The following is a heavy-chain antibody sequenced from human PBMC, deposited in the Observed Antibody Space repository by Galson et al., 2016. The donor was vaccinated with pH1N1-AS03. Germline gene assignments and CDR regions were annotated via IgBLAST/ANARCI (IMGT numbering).Heavy chain of an antibody. Sequence: SVKVSCKASGYIFRTYVMHWVRQAPGQGLEWMGWINAGNGNTKYSQKFQDRVTITRDTTASTADMELSSLSSEDTAVYYCSSGGGGTDFWSNYYPGEMDVWGQGTTVTVSS. CDR1: GYIFRTYV. J-gene: IGHJ6*02. CDR3: SSGGGGTDFWSNYYPGEMDV. D-gene: IGHD3-3*01. V-gene: IGHV1-3*01. CDR2: INAGNGNT.